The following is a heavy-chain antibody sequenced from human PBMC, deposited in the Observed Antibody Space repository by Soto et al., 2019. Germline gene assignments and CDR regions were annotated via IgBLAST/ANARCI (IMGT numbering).Heavy chain of an antibody. CDR1: GFTFTSYG. V-gene: IGHV3-23*01. Sequence: GSLRLSCTASGFTFTSYGTGWVLQAPGKGLQWVSTIRGDGGQTHYTDSVKGRFSISRDNSKNTVYLQMGSLRAEDTAMYFWARDVGLDSDDFFAYWGQGTQVTVSS. D-gene: IGHD3-9*01. CDR2: IRGDGGQT. CDR3: ARDVGLDSDDFFAY. J-gene: IGHJ4*02.